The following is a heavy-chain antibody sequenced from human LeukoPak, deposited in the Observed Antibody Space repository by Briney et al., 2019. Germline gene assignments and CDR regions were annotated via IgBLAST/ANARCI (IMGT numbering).Heavy chain of an antibody. CDR2: INPNSGGT. V-gene: IGHV1-2*02. CDR3: ARGFKNYSYYLDV. J-gene: IGHJ6*03. Sequence: GASVKVSCKASGYTFTTYGITWVRQAPGQGLEWMGWINPNSGGTYYAQKFQGRATMTRDTSISTAYMELSRLTSDDTAVFYCARGFKNYSYYLDVWGKGTTVTISS. CDR1: GYTFTTYG.